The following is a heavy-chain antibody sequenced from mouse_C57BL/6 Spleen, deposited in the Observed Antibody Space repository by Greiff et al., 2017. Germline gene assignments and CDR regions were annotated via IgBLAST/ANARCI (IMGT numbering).Heavy chain of an antibody. Sequence: QVQLQQPGAELVRPGSSVKLSCKASGYTFTSYWMDWVKQRPGQGLEWIGNIYPSDSETHYNQKFKDKATLTVDKSSITAYMQLSSLTSEDSAVYYCASSSYAMDYWGQGTSVTVSS. V-gene: IGHV1-61*01. D-gene: IGHD1-1*01. CDR3: ASSSYAMDY. J-gene: IGHJ4*01. CDR1: GYTFTSYW. CDR2: IYPSDSET.